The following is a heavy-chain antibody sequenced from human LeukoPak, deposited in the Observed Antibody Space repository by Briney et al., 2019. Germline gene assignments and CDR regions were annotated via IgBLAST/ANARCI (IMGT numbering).Heavy chain of an antibody. J-gene: IGHJ4*02. Sequence: QPGGSLRLSCAASGFTFSSYEMNWVRQAPGKGLERVSYISSSGSTIYYADSVKGRFTISRDNAKNSLYLQMNSLRAEDTAVYYCARVSIPSGWYAFHDYWGQGTLVTVSS. CDR2: ISSSGSTI. CDR1: GFTFSSYE. V-gene: IGHV3-48*03. CDR3: ARVSIPSGWYAFHDY. D-gene: IGHD6-19*01.